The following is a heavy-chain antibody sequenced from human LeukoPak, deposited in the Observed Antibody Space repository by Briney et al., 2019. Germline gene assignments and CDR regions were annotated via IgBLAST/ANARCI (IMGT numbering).Heavy chain of an antibody. J-gene: IGHJ4*02. D-gene: IGHD5-18*01. CDR1: GFTFSSYG. Sequence: GGSLRLSCAASGFTFSSYGMHWVRQAPGKGLEWVAVIWYDGSNKYYADSVKGRFTISRDNSKNTLYLQMNSLRAEDTAVYYCARGGYSYGHRADYWGQGTLVTVSS. CDR3: ARGGYSYGHRADY. CDR2: IWYDGSNK. V-gene: IGHV3-33*01.